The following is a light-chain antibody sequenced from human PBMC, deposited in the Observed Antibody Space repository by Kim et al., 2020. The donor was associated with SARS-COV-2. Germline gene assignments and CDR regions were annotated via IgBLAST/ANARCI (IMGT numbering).Light chain of an antibody. J-gene: IGKJ1*01. CDR1: QTVNNNY. V-gene: IGKV3-20*01. CDR2: GTS. CDR3: QQYGRSPWT. Sequence: SPGERASLSCRASQTVNNNYLAWYQQKPGQAPRLLIYGTSARATGIPDRFSGSGSGTDFTLTISRLAPEDFAVYHCQQYGRSPWTFGQGTKVEIK.